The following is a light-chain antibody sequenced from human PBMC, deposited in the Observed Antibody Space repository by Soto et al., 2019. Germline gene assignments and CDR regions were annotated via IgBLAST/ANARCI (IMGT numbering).Light chain of an antibody. J-gene: IGKJ3*01. CDR1: QSISSW. CDR2: DAS. CDR3: QQYNSWLRLFA. Sequence: DIQMTQSPSTLSASVGDRVTITCRASQSISSWLAWYQQKPGKAPKLLIYDASSLESGVPSRFSGSGSGTEFTLNISRLQPDDFAAYYCQQYNSWLRLFAFGPGTKVESK. V-gene: IGKV1-5*01.